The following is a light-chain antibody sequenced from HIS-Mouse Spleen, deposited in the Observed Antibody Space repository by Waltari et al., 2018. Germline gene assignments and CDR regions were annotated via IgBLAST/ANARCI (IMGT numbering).Light chain of an antibody. CDR1: ALPNQY. CDR3: QSADSSGTYVV. J-gene: IGLJ2*01. V-gene: IGLV3-25*03. CDR2: KDS. Sequence: GQTARITCPGDALPNQYAYWYQQKPGQAPVPVIYKDSERPSGIPERFSGSSSGTTVTLTISGVQAEDEADYYCQSADSSGTYVVFGGGTKLTVL.